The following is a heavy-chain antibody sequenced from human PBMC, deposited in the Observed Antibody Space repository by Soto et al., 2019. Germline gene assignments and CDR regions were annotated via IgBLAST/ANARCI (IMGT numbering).Heavy chain of an antibody. J-gene: IGHJ4*02. CDR1: GGSISSGGYS. V-gene: IGHV4-30-2*01. Sequence: SETLSLTXAVSGGSISSGGYSWSWIRQPPGKGLEWIGYIYHSGSTYYADPVKGRFYISRDNSKNTVSLHMNSLRAEDTALYYCAKDRPRRTSGYFFDYWGQGTPVTVSS. CDR2: IYHSGST. D-gene: IGHD1-1*01. CDR3: AKDRPRRTSGYFFDY.